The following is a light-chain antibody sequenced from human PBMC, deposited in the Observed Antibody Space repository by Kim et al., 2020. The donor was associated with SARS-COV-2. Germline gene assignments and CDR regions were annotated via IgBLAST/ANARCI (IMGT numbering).Light chain of an antibody. CDR1: QGIRSY. CDR3: QQLDTYPRVT. V-gene: IGKV1-9*01. Sequence: SVGDRVTITCRASQGIRSYLAWYQQKPGKAPKLLIYAASTLQNGVPSRFSGSGSGTEFTLTISDLQPEDFATYYCQQLDTYPRVTFGLGTRLEIK. CDR2: AAS. J-gene: IGKJ5*01.